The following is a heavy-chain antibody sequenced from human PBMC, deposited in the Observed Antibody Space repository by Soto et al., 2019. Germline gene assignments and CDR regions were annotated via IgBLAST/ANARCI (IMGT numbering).Heavy chain of an antibody. J-gene: IGHJ4*02. CDR2: IDTSGHST. CDR1: GFVFTNFW. V-gene: IGHV3-74*01. CDR3: AKDSWYFDL. Sequence: GSLRLSCEASGFVFTNFWMHWVRHVPGKGLVWVARIDTSGHSTNYAESVKGRFTISRDNAKNTVSLQMNSLRVEDTGVYYCAKDSWYFDLWSQGSQVTVSS. D-gene: IGHD6-13*01.